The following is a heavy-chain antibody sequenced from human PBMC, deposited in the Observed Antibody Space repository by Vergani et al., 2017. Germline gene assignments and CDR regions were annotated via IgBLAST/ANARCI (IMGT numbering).Heavy chain of an antibody. Sequence: EVQLVESGGGLLPPGRSLRLSCAASGFTLADHAMHWVRQVPGKGREGVSGIRWNSGSIGYADSVKGRFTISGDNAQNSLYLPMNSLRAEDTALYYCAKDSGSYFLGEGGAVEIWGQGTMVTVSS. V-gene: IGHV3-9*01. CDR2: IRWNSGSI. D-gene: IGHD1-26*01. J-gene: IGHJ3*02. CDR1: GFTLADHA. CDR3: AKDSGSYFLGEGGAVEI.